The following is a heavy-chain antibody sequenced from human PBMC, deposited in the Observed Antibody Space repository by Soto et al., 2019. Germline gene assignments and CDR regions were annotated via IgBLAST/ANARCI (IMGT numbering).Heavy chain of an antibody. V-gene: IGHV1-69*12. J-gene: IGHJ6*02. CDR1: GGTFSSYA. CDR3: ARGAIAAAGYYYYGMDV. CDR2: IIPIFGTA. Sequence: QVQLVQSGAEVKKPGSSVKVSCKASGGTFSSYAISWVRQAPGQGLEWMGGIIPIFGTANYAQKFQGRVTITADESTSTAYMERSSLRSEDTAVYYCARGAIAAAGYYYYGMDVWGQGTTVTVSS. D-gene: IGHD6-13*01.